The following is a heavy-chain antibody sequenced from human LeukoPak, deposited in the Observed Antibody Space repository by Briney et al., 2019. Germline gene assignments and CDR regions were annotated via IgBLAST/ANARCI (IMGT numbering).Heavy chain of an antibody. CDR2: IKANPHGGTT. CDR1: GFTFINAW. Sequence: GGSLRLSCAASGFTFINAWMAWIRQAPGKGLEWVGRIKANPHGGTTDYAAPVKGRFTISRDDSKNTLYLQMNSLKTEDTAVYYCTTDGVGIEGATFDYWGQGTLVTVSS. V-gene: IGHV3-15*01. CDR3: TTDGVGIEGATFDY. J-gene: IGHJ4*02. D-gene: IGHD1-26*01.